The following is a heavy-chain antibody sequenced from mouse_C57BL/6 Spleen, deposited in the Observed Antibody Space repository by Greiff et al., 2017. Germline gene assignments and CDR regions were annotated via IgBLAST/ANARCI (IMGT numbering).Heavy chain of an antibody. V-gene: IGHV1-50*01. CDR2: IDPSDSYT. CDR3: ARGSTLMDY. CDR1: GYTFTSYW. J-gene: IGHJ4*01. Sequence: QVQLKQPGAELVKPGASVKLSCKASGYTFTSYWMQWVKQRPGQGLEWIGEIDPSDSYTNYNQKFKGKATLTVDTSSSTAYMQLSSLTSEDSAVYYCARGSTLMDYWGQGTSVTVSS. D-gene: IGHD5-1*01.